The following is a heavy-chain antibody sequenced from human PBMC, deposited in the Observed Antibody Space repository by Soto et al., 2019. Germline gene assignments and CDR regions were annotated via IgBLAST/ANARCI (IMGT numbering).Heavy chain of an antibody. D-gene: IGHD1-26*01. CDR2: IYYSGST. CDR3: ARSGSYFRGRLSWFDP. J-gene: IGHJ5*02. Sequence: PSETLPLTCTVSGGSISSYYWSWIRQPPGKGLEWVGYIYYSGSTNYNPSLKSRVTISVDTSKNQFSLKLSSVTAADTAVYYCARSGSYFRGRLSWFDPWGQGTLVTVPQ. V-gene: IGHV4-59*01. CDR1: GGSISSYY.